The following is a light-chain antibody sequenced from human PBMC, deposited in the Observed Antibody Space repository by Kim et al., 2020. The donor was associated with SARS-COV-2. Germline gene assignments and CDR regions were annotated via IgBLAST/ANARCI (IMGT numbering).Light chain of an antibody. J-gene: IGLJ2*01. V-gene: IGLV1-51*01. CDR1: SSDFGNNY. CDR2: DNK. Sequence: QSVLTQPPSVSAAPGQKVTISCSGGSSDFGNNYVSWYQQVPGSAPRVLIYDNKKRPSGIPDRFSGSKSGTTATLAIIGLQTGDEADYYCATWDTSLSTGVFGGGTQLTVL. CDR3: ATWDTSLSTGV.